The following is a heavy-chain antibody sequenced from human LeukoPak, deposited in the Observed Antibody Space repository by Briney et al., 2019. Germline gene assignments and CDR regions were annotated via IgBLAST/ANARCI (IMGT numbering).Heavy chain of an antibody. CDR2: IYYSGST. CDR3: ARFVESAKNLDY. Sequence: SETLSLTCTVSGGSISSSSYYWGWIRPPPGKGLEWIGCIYYSGSTYYNPSLKSRVTISVDTSKNQCSVKLSSVTAADTAVYYCARFVESAKNLDYWGQGTLVTVSS. J-gene: IGHJ4*02. D-gene: IGHD3-10*01. V-gene: IGHV4-39*07. CDR1: GGSISSSSYY.